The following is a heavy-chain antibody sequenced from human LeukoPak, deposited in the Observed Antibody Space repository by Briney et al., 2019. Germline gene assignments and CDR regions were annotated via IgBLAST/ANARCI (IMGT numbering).Heavy chain of an antibody. J-gene: IGHJ4*02. CDR2: VNHSGSS. Sequence: SETLPLTCSVSGGSIGRSNYYWGWIRQPPGKGLEWIGEVNHSGSSNYNPSLKSRVTISVDTSKNQFSLKVSSVTAADTAVYYCARAAITMIVVVNFDYWGQGTLVTVSS. D-gene: IGHD3-22*01. CDR1: GGSIGRSNYY. V-gene: IGHV4-39*07. CDR3: ARAAITMIVVVNFDY.